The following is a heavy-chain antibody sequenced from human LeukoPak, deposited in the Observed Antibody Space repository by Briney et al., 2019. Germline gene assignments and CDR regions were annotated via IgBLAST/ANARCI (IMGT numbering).Heavy chain of an antibody. V-gene: IGHV3-30*02. CDR2: VRNDGSDK. CDR3: AKHYYGSGSQKYYFDY. J-gene: IGHJ4*02. D-gene: IGHD3-10*01. CDR1: GFVFGDYG. Sequence: GGSLRLSCAASGFVFGDYGMHWVRQAPGKGLEWVTMVRNDGSDKYYADSVKGRFTISRDNSKNTLYLQVNRLRAEDTAVYYCAKHYYGSGSQKYYFDYWGQGTLVTVSS.